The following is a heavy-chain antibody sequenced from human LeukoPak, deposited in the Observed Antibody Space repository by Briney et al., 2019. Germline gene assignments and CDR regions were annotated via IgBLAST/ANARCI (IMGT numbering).Heavy chain of an antibody. CDR1: GFTFSNYW. J-gene: IGHJ4*02. CDR3: ARGGHRQKEF. Sequence: GESLRLSCAASGFTFSNYWMTWVRQSPGKGLEWVAIINQDGSGKYYVDSVKGRFTIPRDNAKNSLYLQMSSLRAEDTAVYYCARGGHRQKEFWGQGTLVTVSS. D-gene: IGHD3-10*01. CDR2: INQDGSGK. V-gene: IGHV3-7*01.